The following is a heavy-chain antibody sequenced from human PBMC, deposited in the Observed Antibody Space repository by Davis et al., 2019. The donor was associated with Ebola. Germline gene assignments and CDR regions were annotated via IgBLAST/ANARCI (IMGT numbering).Heavy chain of an antibody. V-gene: IGHV5-51*01. CDR1: GYTFTKYW. J-gene: IGHJ6*02. D-gene: IGHD2-8*01. CDR3: ARQMGSLTSA. Sequence: KVSCKGFGYTFTKYWIGWVRXXPGHVXXXXXFIYPCASNVKYIPSFEGQVTISVDKSINTAYLQWSSLKASDTAVYYCARQMGSLTSAWGQGTTVTVSS. CDR2: IYPCASNV.